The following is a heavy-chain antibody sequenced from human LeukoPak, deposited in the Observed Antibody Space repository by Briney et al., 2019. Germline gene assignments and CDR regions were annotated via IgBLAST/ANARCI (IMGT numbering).Heavy chain of an antibody. Sequence: GGSLRLSCAASGFTVRNNYMSWVRQAPGKGLEWVSVIYSGGSTYYADSVKGRFTISRDNSKNTLYLQMNSLKAEDTAVYFCATGERMVRGDGVDYWGQGTLVTVSS. D-gene: IGHD3-10*01. CDR3: ATGERMVRGDGVDY. V-gene: IGHV3-66*01. CDR2: IYSGGST. J-gene: IGHJ4*02. CDR1: GFTVRNNY.